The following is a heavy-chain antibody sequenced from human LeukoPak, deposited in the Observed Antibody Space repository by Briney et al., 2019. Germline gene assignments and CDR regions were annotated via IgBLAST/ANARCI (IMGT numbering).Heavy chain of an antibody. J-gene: IGHJ6*03. CDR1: GFAFGSYG. V-gene: IGHV3-48*04. Sequence: GGSLRLSCAGSGFAFGSYGMNWVRQAPGKGLEWISFISYSSSTTYYADSVKGRFTISRDNAKSSLYLEMKSLRVEDTAMYYCATGLYDFWSGGPGYYYYYYMDVWGKGTTVTVSS. D-gene: IGHD3-3*01. CDR3: ATGLYDFWSGGPGYYYYYYMDV. CDR2: ISYSSSTT.